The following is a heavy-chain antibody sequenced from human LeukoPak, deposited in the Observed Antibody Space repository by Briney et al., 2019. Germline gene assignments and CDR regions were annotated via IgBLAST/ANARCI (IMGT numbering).Heavy chain of an antibody. J-gene: IGHJ4*02. CDR1: GFTFSNYG. V-gene: IGHV3-30*02. CDR2: IRYDGSNT. D-gene: IGHD4-23*01. Sequence: GGSLRLSCAASGFTFSNYGMHWVRQAPGKGLEWVAVIRYDGSNTYYADSVKGRFTISRDNSKNTLYLQMNSLRAEDTAVYYCAKTPRWRPYYFDYWGQGTLVTVSS. CDR3: AKTPRWRPYYFDY.